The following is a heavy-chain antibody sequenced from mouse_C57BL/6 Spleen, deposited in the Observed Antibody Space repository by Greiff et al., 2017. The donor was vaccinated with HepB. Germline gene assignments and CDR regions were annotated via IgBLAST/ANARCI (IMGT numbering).Heavy chain of an antibody. Sequence: EVQGVESGGGLVKPGGSLKLSCAASGFTFSSYAMSWVRQTPEKRLEWVATISDGGSYTYYPDNVKGRFTISRDNAKNNLYLQMSHLKSEDTAMYYCAREGGDYGSSLDYWGQGTTLTVSS. J-gene: IGHJ2*01. CDR1: GFTFSSYA. CDR3: AREGGDYGSSLDY. D-gene: IGHD1-1*01. V-gene: IGHV5-4*01. CDR2: ISDGGSYT.